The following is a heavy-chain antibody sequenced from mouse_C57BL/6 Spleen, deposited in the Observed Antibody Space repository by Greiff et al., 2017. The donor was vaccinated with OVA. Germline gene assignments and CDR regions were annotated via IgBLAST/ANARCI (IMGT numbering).Heavy chain of an antibody. CDR2: FYPGSGSI. CDR1: GYTFTEYT. CDR3: ARHEEAYYSNYVGAMDY. V-gene: IGHV1-62-2*01. D-gene: IGHD2-5*01. J-gene: IGHJ4*01. Sequence: QVQLQQSGAELVKPGASVKLSCKASGYTFTEYTIHWVKQRSGQGLEWIGWFYPGSGSIKYNEKFQDKATLTADKSSSTVYMELSRLTSEDSAVYFCARHEEAYYSNYVGAMDYWGQGTSVTVSS.